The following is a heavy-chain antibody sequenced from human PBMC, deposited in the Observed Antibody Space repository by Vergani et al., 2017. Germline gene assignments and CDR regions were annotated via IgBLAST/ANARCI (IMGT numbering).Heavy chain of an antibody. CDR2: IDWDYDK. D-gene: IGHD6-6*01. Sequence: QVTLRESGPALVKPTQTLTLTCSFSGFSLSTSGMCVCWIRQPPGKALEWLARIDWDYDKYYSTSLKTRFIISHDTSKSHVVLTMTDMDPVETATYYCARMGQLDARIPYFDVWGQGTLVTVSS. V-gene: IGHV2-70*15. CDR1: GFSLSTSGMC. J-gene: IGHJ4*02. CDR3: ARMGQLDARIPYFDV.